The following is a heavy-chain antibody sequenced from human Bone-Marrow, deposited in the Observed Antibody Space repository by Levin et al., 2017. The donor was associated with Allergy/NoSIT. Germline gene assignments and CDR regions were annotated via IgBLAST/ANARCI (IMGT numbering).Heavy chain of an antibody. CDR2: YYSGTT. J-gene: IGHJ5*02. CDR1: GASISNYY. CDR3: ARLIAVKNTCDWLDP. D-gene: IGHD3-16*02. V-gene: IGHV4-59*01. Sequence: SETLSLTCTVSGASISNYYWTWIRQPPGKGLEWLGYYSGTTNYNPSLKSRVTISVDTSKNQFSLKVTSVTTADTAVYFCARLIAVKNTCDWLDPWGQGTLVTVSS.